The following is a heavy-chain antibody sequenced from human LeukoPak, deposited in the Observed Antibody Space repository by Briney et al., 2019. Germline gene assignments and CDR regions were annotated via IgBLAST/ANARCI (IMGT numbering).Heavy chain of an antibody. CDR1: GGSISTSSYY. J-gene: IGHJ4*02. Sequence: SETLSLTCTVSGGSISTSSYYWGWIRQPPGKGLEWIGSLYYSGSTYYNPSLKSRVTLSVDTSKNQFSLKLRSLTAADTAVYYCARVGVVFDYWGQGTLVTVSS. V-gene: IGHV4-39*01. CDR3: ARVGVVFDY. D-gene: IGHD3-16*01. CDR2: LYYSGST.